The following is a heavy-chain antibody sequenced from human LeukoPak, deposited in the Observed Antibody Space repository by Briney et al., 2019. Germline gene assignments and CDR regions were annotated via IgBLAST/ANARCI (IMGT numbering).Heavy chain of an antibody. CDR2: VLYSGIT. CDR1: GGSISTHY. CDR3: ARDLTTLTKGFDI. D-gene: IGHD4/OR15-4a*01. J-gene: IGHJ3*02. Sequence: SDTLSLTCTVSGGSISTHYWTWIRQPPGKGLEWIGYVLYSGITNYNPSLRSRITISVDTSQNQFSLSLRSVTAADAAVYYCARDLTTLTKGFDIWGQGTMVTVSS. V-gene: IGHV4-59*11.